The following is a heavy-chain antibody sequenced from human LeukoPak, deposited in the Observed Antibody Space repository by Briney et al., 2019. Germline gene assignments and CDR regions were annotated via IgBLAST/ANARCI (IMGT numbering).Heavy chain of an antibody. CDR2: IYYTGGT. Sequence: ASETLSLTCTVSGGSIGSDYWTCIRQPPGKGLEYIGYIYYTGGTNYNPSLKSRVTISVDTSKNQFSLKLSSVTAADTAVYFCAKYGNSGWVIDNWGQGTLVTVSS. CDR1: GGSIGSDY. D-gene: IGHD6-19*01. V-gene: IGHV4-59*08. CDR3: AKYGNSGWVIDN. J-gene: IGHJ4*02.